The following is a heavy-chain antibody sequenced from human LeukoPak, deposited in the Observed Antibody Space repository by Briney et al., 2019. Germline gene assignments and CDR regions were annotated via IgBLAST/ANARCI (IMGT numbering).Heavy chain of an antibody. Sequence: ASVNVSCKASGYTFVTSSISWVRQAPGQRLEWIGWISPSSGNTYYAQNLQGRVTMTTDTSTSTAYMELRSLRSGDTAVYYCTRVRDSSNWWGALDIWGQGTVVTVSS. CDR2: ISPSSGNT. D-gene: IGHD6-13*01. V-gene: IGHV1-18*04. CDR1: GYTFVTSS. J-gene: IGHJ3*02. CDR3: TRVRDSSNWWGALDI.